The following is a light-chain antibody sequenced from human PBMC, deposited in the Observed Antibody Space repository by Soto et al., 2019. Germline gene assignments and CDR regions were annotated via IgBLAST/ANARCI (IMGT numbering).Light chain of an antibody. CDR3: GTWDNSLSAVV. J-gene: IGLJ2*01. CDR1: SSNIGYNY. Sequence: QSVLTQPPSVSAAPGQKVIISCTGSSSNIGYNYVSWYQQLPGTAPKLLIYDNNKRPSGIPDRFSGSKSGTSATLGITGLQAGDEADYYCGTWDNSLSAVVFGGGTKLTVL. CDR2: DNN. V-gene: IGLV1-51*01.